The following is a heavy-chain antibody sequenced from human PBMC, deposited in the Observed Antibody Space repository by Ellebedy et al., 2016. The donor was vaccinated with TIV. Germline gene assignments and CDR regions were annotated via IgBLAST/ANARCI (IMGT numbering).Heavy chain of an antibody. J-gene: IGHJ3*01. D-gene: IGHD5-24*01. CDR2: IKYDEIEQ. CDR3: ARDTVAVPDGDTFDF. V-gene: IGHV3-7*04. CDR1: GFTFSRFW. Sequence: PGGSLRLSCAASGFTFSRFWMAWIRQAPGKGLEWVAHIKYDEIEQYYANSVKGRFTISRDNARNSLYLQMKGLRVDDTAIYYCARDTVAVPDGDTFDFWGQGTMVTVST.